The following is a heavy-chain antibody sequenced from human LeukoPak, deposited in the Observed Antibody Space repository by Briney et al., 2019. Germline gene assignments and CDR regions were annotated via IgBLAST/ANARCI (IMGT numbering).Heavy chain of an antibody. CDR3: AKSSGYGLIDY. Sequence: LETLSLTCAVSGASIGSSNYYWGWVRQSPGKGLEWIGNIYSSGNTYYHASLKSRVTMYIDTSKNQFSLKLSSVTAADTAMYYCAKSSGYGLIDYWGQGTLVTVSS. CDR2: IYSSGNT. CDR1: GASIGSSNYY. V-gene: IGHV4-39*01. J-gene: IGHJ4*02. D-gene: IGHD5-12*01.